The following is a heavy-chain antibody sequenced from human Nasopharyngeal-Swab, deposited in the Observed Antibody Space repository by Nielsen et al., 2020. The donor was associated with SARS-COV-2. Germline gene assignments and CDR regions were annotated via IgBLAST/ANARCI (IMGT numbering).Heavy chain of an antibody. CDR1: GGSVSSGSYY. Sequence: SETLSLTCTVSGGSVSSGSYYWSWIRQHPGKGLEWIGYIYYSGSTHYNPSLKSRVTISVDTSKNQFSLKLSSVTAADTAVYYCARDKDYGDYWYFDLWGRGTLVTVSS. CDR2: IYYSGST. D-gene: IGHD4-17*01. V-gene: IGHV4-31*03. CDR3: ARDKDYGDYWYFDL. J-gene: IGHJ2*01.